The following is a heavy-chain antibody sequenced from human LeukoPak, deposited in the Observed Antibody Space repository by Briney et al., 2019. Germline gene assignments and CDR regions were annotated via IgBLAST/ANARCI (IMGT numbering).Heavy chain of an antibody. J-gene: IGHJ4*02. V-gene: IGHV3-7*01. CDR1: GFTFSSYW. Sequence: TGGSLRLSCAASGFTFSSYWMSWVRQAPGKGLKWVANVNQFGSEKYYVDSVKRRFTISRDNAKTSLYLQMNSLRADDTAVYYCASSYYGFWNWGQGTLVTVSS. CDR2: VNQFGSEK. CDR3: ASSYYGFWN. D-gene: IGHD3-3*01.